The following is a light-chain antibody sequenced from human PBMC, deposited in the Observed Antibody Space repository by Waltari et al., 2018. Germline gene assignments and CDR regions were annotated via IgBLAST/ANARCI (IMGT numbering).Light chain of an antibody. CDR3: QQYDISPLT. CDR2: GTF. J-gene: IGKJ4*01. V-gene: IGKV3-20*01. Sequence: EIVLTQFPGTLSLSPGEGATLSCRTSQTMRTTYLAWYQQKPGKAPTLLIYGTFSRATGIPDRFTGSGSGTDFSLTISSLEPEDFATYYCQQYDISPLTFGGGTKVEIK. CDR1: QTMRTTY.